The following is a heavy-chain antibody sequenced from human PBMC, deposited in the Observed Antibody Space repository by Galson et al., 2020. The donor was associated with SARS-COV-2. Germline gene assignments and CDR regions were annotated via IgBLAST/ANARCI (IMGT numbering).Heavy chain of an antibody. D-gene: IGHD3-10*01. J-gene: IGHJ6*03. CDR3: ARGHRGVVPAPVLGLGPFYAYYYMDV. CDR2: MKVGGNS. Sequence: SETLSLTCAVYGGSFSGYSWTWIRQPPGKGLEWIGEMKVGGNSEYNPSLRSRVTISVDTSKNQFSLNLRSVTAADTGLYFCARGHRGVVPAPVLGLGPFYAYYYMDVWGKGTTGTV. V-gene: IGHV4-34*01. CDR1: GGSFSGYS.